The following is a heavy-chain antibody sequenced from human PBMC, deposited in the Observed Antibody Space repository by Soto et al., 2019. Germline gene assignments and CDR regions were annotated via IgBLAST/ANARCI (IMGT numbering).Heavy chain of an antibody. CDR3: TTDRGHMYDFDY. D-gene: IGHD5-18*01. Sequence: EVQLVESGGGLVKPGGSLRLSCAASGFTFGNAWMNWVRQTPGKGLEWVGRIKSKTDGGTADYAAPVKGKLTISRDDSKNALYLQTNSLKTEETAVYYCTTDRGHMYDFDYWGQGTLVPVSS. CDR1: GFTFGNAW. J-gene: IGHJ4*02. CDR2: IKSKTDGGTA. V-gene: IGHV3-15*01.